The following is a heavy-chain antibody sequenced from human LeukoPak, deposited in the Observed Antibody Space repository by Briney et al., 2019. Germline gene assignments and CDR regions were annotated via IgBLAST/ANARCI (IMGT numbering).Heavy chain of an antibody. Sequence: ASVKVSCKASGYTFTSYYMHWVRQTPGQGLEWMGIINPSGGSTSYAQKFQGRVTMTRDMSTSTDYMELSSLRSEDTAVYYCARDNSVEDTAWWFDPWGQGTLVTVSS. CDR1: GYTFTSYY. V-gene: IGHV1-46*01. J-gene: IGHJ5*02. D-gene: IGHD4-23*01. CDR2: INPSGGST. CDR3: ARDNSVEDTAWWFDP.